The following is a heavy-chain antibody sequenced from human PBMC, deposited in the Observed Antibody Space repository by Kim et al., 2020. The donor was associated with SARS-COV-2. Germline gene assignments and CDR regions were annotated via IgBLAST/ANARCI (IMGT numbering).Heavy chain of an antibody. CDR3: ARAVSGSYFPAYYYYGMDV. Sequence: GGSLRLSCAASGFTFSSYDMHWVRQATGKGLEWVSVIGTAGDTYYPGSVKGRFTISRENAKNSLYLQMSSLRAGDTAVYYCARAVSGSYFPAYYYYGMDVWGQGTMVTVSS. V-gene: IGHV3-13*04. CDR2: IGTAGDT. D-gene: IGHD1-26*01. J-gene: IGHJ6*02. CDR1: GFTFSSYD.